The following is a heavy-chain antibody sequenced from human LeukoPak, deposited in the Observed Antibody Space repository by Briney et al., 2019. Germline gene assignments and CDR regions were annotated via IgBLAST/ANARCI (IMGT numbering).Heavy chain of an antibody. CDR1: GFTFSGYG. CDR3: ARGIYSGYHYFDY. V-gene: IGHV3-33*01. CDR2: IWSDGSNE. D-gene: IGHD5-12*01. Sequence: GRSLRLSCAASGFTFSGYGMHWVRQPPGKGLEWVAVIWSDGSNEYYEDSVKGRFTISRDNSKNTLYLQMNSLRAEDTAVYYCARGIYSGYHYFDYWGQGTLVTVSS. J-gene: IGHJ4*02.